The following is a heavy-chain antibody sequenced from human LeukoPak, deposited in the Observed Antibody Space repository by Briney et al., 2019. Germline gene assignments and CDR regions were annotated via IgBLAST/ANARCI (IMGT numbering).Heavy chain of an antibody. J-gene: IGHJ4*02. D-gene: IGHD3-22*01. CDR1: GYSFTSYW. V-gene: IGHV5-51*01. Sequence: GESLKISCKGSGYSFTSYWIGWVRQMPGKGLEWMGIIYPGDSDTRYSPSFQGQVTISADKSISTAYLQWSSLKASDTAMYYCARHPPYYYDSSGLDFDYWGQGTLVTVSS. CDR2: IYPGDSDT. CDR3: ARHPPYYYDSSGLDFDY.